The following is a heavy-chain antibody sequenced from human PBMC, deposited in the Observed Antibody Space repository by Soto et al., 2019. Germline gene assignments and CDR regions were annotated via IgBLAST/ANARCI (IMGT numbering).Heavy chain of an antibody. CDR2: IYYSGST. CDR1: GGSISSYY. Sequence: SSETLSLTCTVSGGSISSYYWSWIRQPPGKGLEWIGYIYYSGSTNYNPSLKSRVTISVDTSKNQFSLKLSSVTAADTAVYYCARVTPYYYDSSGYYHNWGQGTLVTVSS. J-gene: IGHJ4*02. CDR3: ARVTPYYYDSSGYYHN. V-gene: IGHV4-59*01. D-gene: IGHD3-22*01.